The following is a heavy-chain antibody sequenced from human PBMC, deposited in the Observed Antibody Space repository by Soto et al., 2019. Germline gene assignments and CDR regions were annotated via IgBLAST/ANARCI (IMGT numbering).Heavy chain of an antibody. V-gene: IGHV4-39*01. CDR1: GGSISSSSYY. CDR3: ARVRYIAAAGTYYFDY. CDR2: IYYSGST. J-gene: IGHJ4*02. D-gene: IGHD6-13*01. Sequence: KPSETLSLTCTVSGGSISSSSYYWGWIRQPPGKGLEWIGSIYYSGSTYYNPSLKSRVTISVDTSKNQFSLKLSSVTAADTAVYYCARVRYIAAAGTYYFDYWGQGTLVTVSS.